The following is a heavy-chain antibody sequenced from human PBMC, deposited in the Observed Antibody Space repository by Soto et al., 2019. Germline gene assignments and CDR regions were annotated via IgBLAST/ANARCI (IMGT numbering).Heavy chain of an antibody. CDR3: ARVGPWNYYDSSGYYHAFDI. D-gene: IGHD3-22*01. Sequence: SETLSLTCAVYGGSFSGYYWSWIRQPPGKGLEWIGEINHSGSTNYNPSIKSRVTISVDTSKNQFSLKLSSVTAADTAVYCCARVGPWNYYDSSGYYHAFDIWGQGTMVTVSS. CDR1: GGSFSGYY. V-gene: IGHV4-34*01. J-gene: IGHJ3*02. CDR2: INHSGST.